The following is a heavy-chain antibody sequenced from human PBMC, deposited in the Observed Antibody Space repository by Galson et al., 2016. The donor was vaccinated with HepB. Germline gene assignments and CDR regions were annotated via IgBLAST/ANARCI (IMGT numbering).Heavy chain of an antibody. CDR2: IYSIAYT. J-gene: IGHJ4*02. V-gene: IGHV4-31*11. CDR3: ARHSPVSGTRGFDY. D-gene: IGHD6-19*01. Sequence: LSLTCAVSGGSISSGGYFWSWIRQHPGKGLEWITSIYSIAYTYYNPSLKSRIDISIDTSKSRFSLRLTSVTAADTAVYYCARHSPVSGTRGFDYWGLGTLVTVSS. CDR1: GGSISSGGYF.